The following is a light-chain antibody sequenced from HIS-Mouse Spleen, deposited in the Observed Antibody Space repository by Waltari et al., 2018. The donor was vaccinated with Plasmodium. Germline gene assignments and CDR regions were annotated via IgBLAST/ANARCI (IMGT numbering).Light chain of an antibody. CDR2: KDS. J-gene: IGLJ3*02. CDR3: YSAADNNWV. V-gene: IGLV3-27*01. Sequence: SYELTQPSSVSVSPGQTARITCSGAVLANKTYARWFQQKPGQAPVLVIYKDSERPSGIPERFSGSSSGTTVTLTISGAQVEDEADYYCYSAADNNWVFGGGTKLTVL. CDR1: VLANKTY.